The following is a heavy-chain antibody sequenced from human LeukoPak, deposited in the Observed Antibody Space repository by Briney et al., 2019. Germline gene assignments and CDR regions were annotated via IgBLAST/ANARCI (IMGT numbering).Heavy chain of an antibody. D-gene: IGHD3-10*01. Sequence: GASVNVSCKASGYIFTNYYMHWVRQAPGQGLEWMGTINPSGGSTTYAQKFQGRVTMTRDTSMSTVYMELSSLRSEDTAVYYCARDHGSAYYRAPRHWGQGTLVTVSS. CDR3: ARDHGSAYYRAPRH. CDR2: INPSGGST. J-gene: IGHJ4*02. CDR1: GYIFTNYY. V-gene: IGHV1-46*01.